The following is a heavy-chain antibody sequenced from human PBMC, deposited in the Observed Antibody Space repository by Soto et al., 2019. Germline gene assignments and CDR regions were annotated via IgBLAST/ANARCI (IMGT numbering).Heavy chain of an antibody. CDR3: ARAIAVAGDY. V-gene: IGHV4-34*01. Sequence: PSETLSLTCAVYGGSFSGYYWSWIRQPPGKGLEWIGEINHSGSTNYNPSLKSRVTISVDTSKNEFSLKLSSVTAADTAVYYCARAIAVAGDYGGQGALVTVSS. J-gene: IGHJ4*02. D-gene: IGHD6-19*01. CDR2: INHSGST. CDR1: GGSFSGYY.